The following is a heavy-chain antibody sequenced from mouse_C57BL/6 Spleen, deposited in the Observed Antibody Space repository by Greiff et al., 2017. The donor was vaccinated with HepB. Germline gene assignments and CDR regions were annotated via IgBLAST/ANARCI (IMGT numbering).Heavy chain of an antibody. D-gene: IGHD1-1*01. CDR1: GYTFTSYW. CDR3: AANYGSSYGDFDY. V-gene: IGHV1-50*01. Sequence: QVQLQQPGAELVKPGASVKLSCKASGYTFTSYWMQWVKQRPGQGLEWIGEIDPSDSYTNYNQKFKGKATLTVDTSSSTAYMQLSSLTSEDSAVYYCAANYGSSYGDFDYWGQGTTLTVSS. J-gene: IGHJ2*01. CDR2: IDPSDSYT.